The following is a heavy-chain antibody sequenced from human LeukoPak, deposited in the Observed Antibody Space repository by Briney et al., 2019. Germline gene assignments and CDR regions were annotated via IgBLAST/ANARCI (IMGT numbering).Heavy chain of an antibody. J-gene: IGHJ6*02. Sequence: SETLSLTCTVSGGSINSYYWTWIRQPPGKGLEWIGDISYSGSTNYNPSLKSRITISVDTSKNQFSLRLSSVTAADTAVYYCARTFYGSADMDVWGQGTTVTVSS. CDR2: ISYSGST. CDR1: GGSINSYY. CDR3: ARTFYGSADMDV. V-gene: IGHV4-59*08. D-gene: IGHD3-10*01.